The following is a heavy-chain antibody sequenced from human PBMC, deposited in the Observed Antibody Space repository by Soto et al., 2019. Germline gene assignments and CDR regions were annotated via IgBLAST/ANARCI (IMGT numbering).Heavy chain of an antibody. J-gene: IGHJ6*02. V-gene: IGHV4-39*01. Sequence: QLRLQESGPGLVKPSETLSLTCTVSGGSISGTSYYWGWIRQSPGKGLEWIGSIYYSGNTYYNPSLRSSVTISVDTSKNQFSLKLSSVTVADTDVYYCAGRRYVSGRPNGLDVWGHGTTVTVSS. CDR1: GGSISGTSYY. CDR2: IYYSGNT. D-gene: IGHD3-10*01. CDR3: AGRRYVSGRPNGLDV.